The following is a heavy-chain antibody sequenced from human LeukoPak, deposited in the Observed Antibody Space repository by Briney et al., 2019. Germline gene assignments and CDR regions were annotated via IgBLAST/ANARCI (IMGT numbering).Heavy chain of an antibody. D-gene: IGHD7-27*01. V-gene: IGHV3-66*01. Sequence: QPGGSLRLSCAASGFTVSSNHNHMSWVRQAPGKGLEWVSVIYSGGTIFYADSVKGRFTISRDNSKNTVYLEMNSLRAEDTAVYYCARDGENHYYDYWGQGTLVTVST. CDR2: IYSGGTI. CDR3: ARDGENHYYDY. J-gene: IGHJ4*02. CDR1: GFTVSSNH.